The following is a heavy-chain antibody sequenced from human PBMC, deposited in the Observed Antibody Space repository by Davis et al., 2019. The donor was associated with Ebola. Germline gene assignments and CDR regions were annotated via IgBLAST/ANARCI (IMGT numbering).Heavy chain of an antibody. Sequence: ASVKVSCKASGYTFTSYDINWVRQATGQGLEWMGWISAYNGNTNYAQKLQGRVTMTTDTSTSTAYMELRSLRSDDTAVYYCARVCRTENWFDPWGQGTLVTVSS. CDR2: ISAYNGNT. D-gene: IGHD4-17*01. CDR3: ARVCRTENWFDP. CDR1: GYTFTSYD. V-gene: IGHV1-18*01. J-gene: IGHJ5*02.